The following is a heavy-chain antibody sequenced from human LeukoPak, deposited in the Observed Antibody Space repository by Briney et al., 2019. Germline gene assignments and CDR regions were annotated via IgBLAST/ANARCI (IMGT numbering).Heavy chain of an antibody. CDR2: IYHNGNT. CDR3: ARLDISTTWYAFDY. J-gene: IGHJ4*02. CDR1: GGSFSAYY. V-gene: IGHV4-34*01. Sequence: ASETLSLTCAVYGGSFSAYYWSWIRQPPGKGLEWIGEIYHNGNTNYNPSLKSRVTISVDTSNNHFSLKLSSVTAADTAVYYCARLDISTTWYAFDYWGQGTLVTVSS. D-gene: IGHD5-12*01.